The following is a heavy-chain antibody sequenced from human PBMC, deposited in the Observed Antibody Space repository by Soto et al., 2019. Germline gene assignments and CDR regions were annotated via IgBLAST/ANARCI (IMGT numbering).Heavy chain of an antibody. CDR1: CGSIGSGDYY. V-gene: IGHV4-30-4*01. J-gene: IGHJ5*02. CDR2: IYYSGST. CDR3: ARDRDLGWCDP. D-gene: IGHD2-21*02. Sequence: NPSETLSLTCTVSCGSIGSGDYYWSWIRQPPGKGLEWIGYIYYSGSTYYNPPLKSRVTISVDTSKNQFSLKLSSVTAADTAVYYCARDRDLGWCDPWGQGNRGTVSA.